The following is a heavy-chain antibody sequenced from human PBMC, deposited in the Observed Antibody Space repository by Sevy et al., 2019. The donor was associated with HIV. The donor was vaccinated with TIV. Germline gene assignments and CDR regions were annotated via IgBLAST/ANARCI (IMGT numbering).Heavy chain of an antibody. D-gene: IGHD3-16*01. CDR1: GVSISSVNW. Sequence: SETLSLTCAVSGVSISSVNWWHWVRQPPGKGLRWIGEIYHSGSTNYNPSLKSRVTISVDNSKNKFSLKLSSVTAADTAVYYCARGGETPRGFDPWGQGSLVTVSS. V-gene: IGHV4-4*02. CDR3: ARGGETPRGFDP. CDR2: IYHSGST. J-gene: IGHJ5*02.